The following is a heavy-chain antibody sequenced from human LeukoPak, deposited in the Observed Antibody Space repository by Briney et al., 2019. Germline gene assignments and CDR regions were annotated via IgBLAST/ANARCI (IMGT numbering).Heavy chain of an antibody. CDR1: GGTFSSYA. J-gene: IGHJ4*02. D-gene: IGHD3-10*01. CDR2: IIPIFGTA. CDR3: ARGWGNYYGSGSYFDY. V-gene: IGHV1-69*13. Sequence: SVKVSCKASGGTFSSYAISWVRQAPGQGLEWMGGIIPIFGTANYAQKFQGRVTITADESTSAAYMELSSLRSEDTAVYYCARGWGNYYGSGSYFDYWGQGTLVTVSS.